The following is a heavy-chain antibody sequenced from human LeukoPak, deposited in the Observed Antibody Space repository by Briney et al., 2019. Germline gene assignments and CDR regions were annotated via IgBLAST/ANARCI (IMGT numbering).Heavy chain of an antibody. Sequence: SQTLSLTCTVSGGSISSGSYYWSWIRQPAGKGLEWIGRIYTSGNTNYNPSLKSRVTISVDTSKNQFSLKLSSVTAADTAVYYCARDYYDSSGYQYYFDYWGQGTLVTVSX. CDR3: ARDYYDSSGYQYYFDY. J-gene: IGHJ4*02. CDR2: IYTSGNT. D-gene: IGHD3-22*01. CDR1: GGSISSGSYY. V-gene: IGHV4-61*02.